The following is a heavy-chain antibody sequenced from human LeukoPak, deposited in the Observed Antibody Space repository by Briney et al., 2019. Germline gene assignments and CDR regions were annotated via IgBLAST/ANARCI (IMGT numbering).Heavy chain of an antibody. CDR2: IYWDDDK. J-gene: IGHJ4*02. CDR1: GFSLSTSGVG. Sequence: SGPTLVKPTQTFTLTCTFSGFSLSTSGVGVGWVRQPPGKALEWLALIYWDDDKRYSPSLKSRLTITKDTSKNQVVLTMTNMDPVDTATYYCAHVPRGNSFDYWGQGTLVTVSS. V-gene: IGHV2-5*02. CDR3: AHVPRGNSFDY.